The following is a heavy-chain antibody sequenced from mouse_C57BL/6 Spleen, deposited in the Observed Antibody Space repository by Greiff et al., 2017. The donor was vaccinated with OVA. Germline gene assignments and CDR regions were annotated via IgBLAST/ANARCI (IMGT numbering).Heavy chain of an antibody. CDR1: GYTFTSYW. V-gene: IGHV1-61*01. Sequence: QVQLKQPGAELVRPGSSVKLSCKASGYTFTSYWMDWVKQRPGQGLEWIGNIYPSDSETHYNQKFKDKATLTVDKSSSTAYMQLSSLTSEDSAVYYCARGGYDYDGEFAYWGQGTLVTVSA. CDR2: IYPSDSET. D-gene: IGHD2-4*01. CDR3: ARGGYDYDGEFAY. J-gene: IGHJ3*01.